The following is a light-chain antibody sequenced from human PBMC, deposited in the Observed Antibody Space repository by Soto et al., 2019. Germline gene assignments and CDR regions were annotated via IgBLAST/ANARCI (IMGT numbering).Light chain of an antibody. CDR2: WAS. J-gene: IGKJ1*01. Sequence: DIVMTQSPDSLALSLGERATINCKSTQSVLYSSNNKNYLAWYQQKPGQPPKLLIYWASTRESGVPDRFSGSGSGTDFTLTISSLQAEDVAVYYCQHYYTPPWTFGQGTKVEIK. CDR1: QSVLYSSNNKNY. V-gene: IGKV4-1*01. CDR3: QHYYTPPWT.